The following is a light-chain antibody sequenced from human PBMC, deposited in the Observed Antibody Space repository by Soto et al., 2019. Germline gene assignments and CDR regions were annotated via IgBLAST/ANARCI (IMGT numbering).Light chain of an antibody. J-gene: IGKJ1*01. CDR1: QSIASY. CDR3: QQSYSTPRT. CDR2: AAS. Sequence: DIQMTQSPSSLSASIGDRVTITCRASQSIASYLNWYQQRPGRAPKLQIYAASSLRSGVPSRFSGSGSGADFTLTINSLQPEDVATYYCQQSYSTPRTFGQGTKVEIK. V-gene: IGKV1-39*01.